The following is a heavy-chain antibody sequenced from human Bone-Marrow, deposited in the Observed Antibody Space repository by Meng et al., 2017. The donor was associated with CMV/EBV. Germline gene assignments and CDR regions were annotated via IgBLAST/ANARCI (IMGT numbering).Heavy chain of an antibody. CDR3: ARASGYYINAFDL. D-gene: IGHD2/OR15-2a*01. V-gene: IGHV4-59*01. Sequence: GSLRLSCTVSGDSISTYYWSWIRQPPGKGLEWIAYIYYSGSTNYSPSLKSRVTISVDTSKNLFPLKLSSVTAADTAVYYCARASGYYINAFDLWGQGIMVTVSS. CDR2: IYYSGST. J-gene: IGHJ3*01. CDR1: GDSISTYY.